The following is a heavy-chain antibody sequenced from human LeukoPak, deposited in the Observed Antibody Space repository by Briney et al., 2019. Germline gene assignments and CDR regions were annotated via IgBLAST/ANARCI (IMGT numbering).Heavy chain of an antibody. V-gene: IGHV1-2*02. CDR1: GYRFTDYY. D-gene: IGHD6-13*01. CDR2: FNPESSGT. CDR3: ASALNSRSSSC. J-gene: IGHJ4*02. Sequence: ASVKVSCKASGYRFTDYYMHWVRQAPGQGLEWMGWFNPESSGTNYAQKFQGRVTMTTDTTISTAYMELTRLRSDDTAVYYCASALNSRSSSCWGQGTRVTVSS.